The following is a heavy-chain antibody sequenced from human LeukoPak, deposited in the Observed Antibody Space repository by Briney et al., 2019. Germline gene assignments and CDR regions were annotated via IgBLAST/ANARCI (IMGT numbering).Heavy chain of an antibody. CDR1: GGSFTGYF. J-gene: IGHJ3*02. Sequence: SETLSLTCVVYGGSFTGYFWTWIRQPPGKGLEWLGEINHSGSTNYNPSLKSRVTMSVDTSKNQFSLKLRSVTAADTAVYYCARDSPFTMYHAFDIWGQGTVVTV. D-gene: IGHD3-10*02. CDR2: INHSGST. V-gene: IGHV4-34*01. CDR3: ARDSPFTMYHAFDI.